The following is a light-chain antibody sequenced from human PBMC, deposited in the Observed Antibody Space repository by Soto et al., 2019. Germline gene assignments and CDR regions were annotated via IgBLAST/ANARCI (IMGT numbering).Light chain of an antibody. Sequence: EIVLTQSPGPLSLSPGERATLSCRASQSVSSSYLAWYQQKPGQAPRLLIYGASSRAAGIPDRFSGSGSGTDFTLTISRLQPEDYAVYYCQHYGSSPYTLGQGTKLEI. CDR1: QSVSSSY. CDR2: GAS. V-gene: IGKV3-20*01. CDR3: QHYGSSPYT. J-gene: IGKJ2*01.